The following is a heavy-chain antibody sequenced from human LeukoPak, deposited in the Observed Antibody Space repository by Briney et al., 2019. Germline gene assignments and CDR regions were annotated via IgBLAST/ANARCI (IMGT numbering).Heavy chain of an antibody. V-gene: IGHV3-7*03. CDR2: IKQDGSEK. J-gene: IGHJ3*02. CDR3: AKEGSRDIVVVPAGIGAFDI. Sequence: GGSLRLSCAASGFTFSSDWMSWVRQAPGKGLEWVANIKQDGSEKYYVDSVKGRFTISRDNSKNTLYLQMNSLRAEDTAVYYCAKEGSRDIVVVPAGIGAFDIWGQGTMVTVSS. D-gene: IGHD2-2*01. CDR1: GFTFSSDW.